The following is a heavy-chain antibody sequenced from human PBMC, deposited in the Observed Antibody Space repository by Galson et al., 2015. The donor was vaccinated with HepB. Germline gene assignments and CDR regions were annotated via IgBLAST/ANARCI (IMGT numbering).Heavy chain of an antibody. Sequence: SVKVSCKASGGTFSRYAISWVRQAPGQGLEWMGGIIPIFGTPKYGQKFQGRVTISADESKSTAYMELSSLRSQDTAVYYCARSGGSIIVVPVAFDYYHFYYMVVWGNGTTVTVSS. D-gene: IGHD2-2*01. CDR2: IIPIFGTP. CDR1: GGTFSRYA. CDR3: ARSGGSIIVVPVAFDYYHFYYMVV. V-gene: IGHV1-69*13. J-gene: IGHJ6*03.